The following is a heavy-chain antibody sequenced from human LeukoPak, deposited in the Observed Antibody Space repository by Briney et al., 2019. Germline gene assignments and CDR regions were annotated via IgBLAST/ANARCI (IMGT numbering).Heavy chain of an antibody. CDR3: ARDRDANWFDP. J-gene: IGHJ5*02. CDR2: IWYDGSNK. D-gene: IGHD3-10*01. V-gene: IGHV3-33*01. Sequence: GGSLRLSCAASGFTFSSYGMHWVRQAPGKGLEWVAVIWYDGSNKYYADSVKGRFTISRDNSKNTLYLQMNSLRAEDTAVYYCARDRDANWFDPWGQGTLVTVSS. CDR1: GFTFSSYG.